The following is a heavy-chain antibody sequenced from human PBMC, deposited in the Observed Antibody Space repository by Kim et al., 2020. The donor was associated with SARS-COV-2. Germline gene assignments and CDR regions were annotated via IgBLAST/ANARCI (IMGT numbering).Heavy chain of an antibody. CDR1: GFTFSSYG. V-gene: IGHV3-33*01. J-gene: IGHJ4*02. CDR3: ASGVPAAAEVENFDY. CDR2: IWYDGSNK. Sequence: GGSLRLSCAASGFTFSSYGMHWVRQAPGKGLEWVAVIWYDGSNKYYADSVKGRFTISRDNSKNTLYLQMNSLRAEDTAVYYCASGVPAAAEVENFDYWGQGTLVTVSS. D-gene: IGHD2-2*01.